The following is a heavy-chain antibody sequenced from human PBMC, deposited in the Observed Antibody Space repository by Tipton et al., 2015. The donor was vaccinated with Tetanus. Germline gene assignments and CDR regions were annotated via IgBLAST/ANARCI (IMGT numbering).Heavy chain of an antibody. CDR2: INPSGGST. J-gene: IGHJ6*02. CDR3: ARELVENGDSPYYYYYGMDV. D-gene: IGHD2-21*01. CDR1: GYTFTSYY. V-gene: IGHV1-46*01. Sequence: QLVQSGAEVKKPGASVKVSCKASGYTFTSYYMHWVRQAPGQGLEWMGIINPSGGSTSYAQKFQGRVTMTRDTSTSTVYMELSSLRSEDTAVYYCARELVENGDSPYYYYYGMDVWGQGTTVTVSS.